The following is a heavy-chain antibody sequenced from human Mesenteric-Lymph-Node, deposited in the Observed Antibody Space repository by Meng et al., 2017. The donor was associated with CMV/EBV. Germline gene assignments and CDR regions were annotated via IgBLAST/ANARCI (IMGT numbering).Heavy chain of an antibody. J-gene: IGHJ5*02. Sequence: TLSLTCTVSGDSISTSSDYYWGWIRQPPGKGLEWIGTIYYTGITYYSPSLKSRVAISVDTSKNQLSLKLTSVTAADTAVYYCARTPYCSSTSCPLWFDPWGQGTLVTVSS. CDR1: GDSISTSSDYY. D-gene: IGHD2-2*01. CDR2: IYYTGIT. V-gene: IGHV4-39*07. CDR3: ARTPYCSSTSCPLWFDP.